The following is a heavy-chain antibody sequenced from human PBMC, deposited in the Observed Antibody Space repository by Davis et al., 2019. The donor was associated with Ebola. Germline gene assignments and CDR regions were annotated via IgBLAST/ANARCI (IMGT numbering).Heavy chain of an antibody. V-gene: IGHV1-69*06. CDR1: GGTFNSYA. D-gene: IGHD3-10*01. CDR2: IIPIFGTA. Sequence: SVKVSCKASGGTFNSYAISWVRQAPGQGLEWMGGIIPIFGTANYAQKFQGRVTITADKSTSTAYMELSSLRSEDTAVYYCARVMVQGVIIHYYYGMDVWGQGTTVTVSS. J-gene: IGHJ6*02. CDR3: ARVMVQGVIIHYYYGMDV.